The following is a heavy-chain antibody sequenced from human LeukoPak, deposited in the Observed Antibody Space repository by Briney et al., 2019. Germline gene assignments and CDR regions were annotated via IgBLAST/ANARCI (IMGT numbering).Heavy chain of an antibody. CDR1: GFTFSNYN. CDR2: ISSSGRTT. V-gene: IGHV3-48*02. Sequence: GGSLRLSCAASGFTFSNYNMNWVRQAPGKGLEWISYISSSGRTTNYADSVKGRFTISRDNAKNSLYLQMNSLKDGNTAVYYCATSGTYRFDYWGQGTLVTVSS. D-gene: IGHD1-26*01. CDR3: ATSGTYRFDY. J-gene: IGHJ4*02.